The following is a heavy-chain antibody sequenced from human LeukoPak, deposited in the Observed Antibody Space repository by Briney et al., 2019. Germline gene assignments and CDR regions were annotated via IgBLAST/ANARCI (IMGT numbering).Heavy chain of an antibody. J-gene: IGHJ5*02. D-gene: IGHD2-2*01. CDR1: GGSISSGDYY. Sequence: KPSQTLSLTCTVSGGSISSGDYYWSWIRQPPGKGLEWIGYIYYSGSTYYNPSLKSRVTISVDTSKNQFSLKLSSVTAADTAVYYCARGEPSFKYCSSTSCHRYNWFDPWGQGTLVTVSS. CDR3: ARGEPSFKYCSSTSCHRYNWFDP. V-gene: IGHV4-30-4*08. CDR2: IYYSGST.